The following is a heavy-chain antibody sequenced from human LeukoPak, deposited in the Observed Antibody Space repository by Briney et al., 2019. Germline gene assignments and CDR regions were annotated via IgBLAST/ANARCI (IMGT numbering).Heavy chain of an antibody. Sequence: PSETLSLTCAVSGGSLSSGGYSWSWVRQPPGKGLEWIGYIYHSGSTYYNPSLKSRVTIPVDRSKNQFSLKLSSVTAADTAVYYCARGGYSSSWYYFDYWGQGTLVTVSS. CDR2: IYHSGST. CDR3: ARGGYSSSWYYFDY. CDR1: GGSLSSGGYS. J-gene: IGHJ4*02. V-gene: IGHV4-30-2*01. D-gene: IGHD6-13*01.